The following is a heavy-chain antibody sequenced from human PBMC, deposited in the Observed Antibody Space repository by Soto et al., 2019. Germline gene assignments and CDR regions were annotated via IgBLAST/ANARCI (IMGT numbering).Heavy chain of an antibody. J-gene: IGHJ4*02. D-gene: IGHD7-27*01. CDR2: ISAYNGNT. CDR1: GYTFTSYG. CDR3: AISPGIDNWGHFDY. V-gene: IGHV1-18*01. Sequence: QVQLVQSGAEVKKPGASVKVSCKASGYTFTSYGISWVRQAPGQGLEWMGWISAYNGNTNYAQKLQGRVTMTTDTSRSTAYMELRSLRSGDTAVYYCAISPGIDNWGHFDYWGQGTLVTVSS.